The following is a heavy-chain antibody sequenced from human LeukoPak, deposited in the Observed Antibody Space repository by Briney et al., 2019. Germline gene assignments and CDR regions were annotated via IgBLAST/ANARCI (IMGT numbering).Heavy chain of an antibody. V-gene: IGHV3-53*01. Sequence: GGSLRLSCAASGFTVSSNYMSWVRQAPGKGLEWVSLIYSGGSTYYADSVKGRFTISRDNSKNTLYLQMNSLRAEDTAVYYCARESRGYYSFDYWGQGTLVTVSS. CDR3: ARESRGYYSFDY. CDR2: IYSGGST. CDR1: GFTVSSNY. J-gene: IGHJ4*02. D-gene: IGHD3-22*01.